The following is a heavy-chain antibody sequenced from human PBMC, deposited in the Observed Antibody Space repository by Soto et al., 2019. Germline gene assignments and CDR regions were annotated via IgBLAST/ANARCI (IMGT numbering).Heavy chain of an antibody. CDR3: ARSPAFRSLGYCSGGSCYPPDY. CDR1: GYTFTGYY. Sequence: ASVKVSCKASGYTFTGYYMHWVRRAPGQGLEWMGWINPNSGGTNYAQKFQGRVTMTRDTSISTAYMELSRLRSDDTAVYYCARSPAFRSLGYCSGGSCYPPDYWGQGTLVTVSS. D-gene: IGHD2-15*01. V-gene: IGHV1-2*02. J-gene: IGHJ4*02. CDR2: INPNSGGT.